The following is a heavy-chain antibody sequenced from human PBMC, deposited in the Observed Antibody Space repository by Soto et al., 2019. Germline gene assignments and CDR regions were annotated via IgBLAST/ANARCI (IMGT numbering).Heavy chain of an antibody. CDR2: IYYSGST. Sequence: PSETLSLTCTVSGGSIIGYYWSWIRQPPGKGLEWIGYIYYSGSTNYNPSLKSRVTISVDTSKNQFSLKLSSVTAADTAVYYCAREASGWFDYWGQGTLVTVSS. J-gene: IGHJ4*02. D-gene: IGHD6-19*01. V-gene: IGHV4-59*01. CDR3: AREASGWFDY. CDR1: GGSIIGYY.